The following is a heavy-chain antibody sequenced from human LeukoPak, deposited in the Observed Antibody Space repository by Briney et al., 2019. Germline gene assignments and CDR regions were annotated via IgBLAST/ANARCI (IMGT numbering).Heavy chain of an antibody. CDR2: IIPIFGTA. J-gene: IGHJ5*02. Sequence: SVKVSCKASGGTFSSYAISWVRQAPGQGLEWMGGIIPIFGTANYAQKFQDRVTITADESTSTAYMELSSLRSEGTAVYYCARTYYYDSSGYYYWFDPWGQGTLVTVSS. D-gene: IGHD3-22*01. CDR3: ARTYYYDSSGYYYWFDP. V-gene: IGHV1-69*13. CDR1: GGTFSSYA.